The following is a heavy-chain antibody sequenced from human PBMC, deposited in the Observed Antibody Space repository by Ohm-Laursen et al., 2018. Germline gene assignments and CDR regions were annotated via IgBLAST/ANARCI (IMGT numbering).Heavy chain of an antibody. CDR1: SGSISSYY. Sequence: GTLSLTCTVSSGSISSYYWSWIRQPAGKGLEWIGRIYASGITNYNPSLKSRLTMSVDTSKNSFSLKLDSLTAADTAVYYCARAPGYGYDFDSWGHGTLVSVSS. CDR2: IYASGIT. V-gene: IGHV4-4*07. CDR3: ARAPGYGYDFDS. J-gene: IGHJ4*01. D-gene: IGHD5-18*01.